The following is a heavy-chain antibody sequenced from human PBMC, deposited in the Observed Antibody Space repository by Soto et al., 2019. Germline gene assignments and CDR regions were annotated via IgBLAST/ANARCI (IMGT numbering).Heavy chain of an antibody. CDR1: GGSVCSGSYY. Sequence: SETLSLTCTVSGGSVCSGSYYWSWIRQPPGKGLEWIGYIYYSGSTNYNPSLKSQVTISVDTSKNQFSLKLSSVTAADTAVYYCARGITMIEGYYFDYWGQGTLVTVSS. J-gene: IGHJ4*02. V-gene: IGHV4-61*01. CDR2: IYYSGST. CDR3: ARGITMIEGYYFDY. D-gene: IGHD3-22*01.